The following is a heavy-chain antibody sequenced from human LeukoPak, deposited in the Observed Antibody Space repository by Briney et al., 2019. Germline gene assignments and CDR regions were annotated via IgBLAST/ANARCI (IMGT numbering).Heavy chain of an antibody. CDR1: GFTFSSYE. D-gene: IGHD3-9*01. CDR2: ISSSGRTA. V-gene: IGHV3-48*03. CDR3: AREVRYFALGDY. Sequence: GGSLRLSCVASGFTFSSYEMNWVRQTPGKGLEWVSYISSSGRTAYYADSVRGRFTISRDNAKNSLYLQMNSLRAEDTAVYYCAREVRYFALGDYWGQGTLVTVSS. J-gene: IGHJ4*02.